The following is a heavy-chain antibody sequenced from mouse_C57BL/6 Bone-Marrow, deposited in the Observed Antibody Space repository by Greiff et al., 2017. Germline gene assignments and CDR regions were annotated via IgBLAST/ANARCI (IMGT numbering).Heavy chain of an antibody. Sequence: DVQLQESGPGLVKPSQSLSLTCSVTGYSITSGYYWNWIRQFPGNQLEWMGYVSYDGSNNYNPSLKNRISITRDTSKNQFFLKLNSVTTEDTATYYCAREDYCSFYYFDYWGQGTTLTVSS. CDR2: VSYDGSN. CDR1: GYSITSGYY. D-gene: IGHD1-1*01. CDR3: AREDYCSFYYFDY. V-gene: IGHV3-6*01. J-gene: IGHJ2*01.